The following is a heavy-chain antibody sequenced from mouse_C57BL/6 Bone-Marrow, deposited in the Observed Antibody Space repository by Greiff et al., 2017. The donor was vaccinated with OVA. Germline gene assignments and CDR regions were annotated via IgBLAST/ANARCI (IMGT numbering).Heavy chain of an antibody. V-gene: IGHV5-6*01. CDR3: ALLCFDV. CDR1: GFTFSSYG. Sequence: EVKLVESGGDLVKPGGSLKLSCAASGFTFSSYGMSWVRQTPDKRLEWVATISSGGSYTYYPDSVKGRFTISRDYATHTLYLPLRSLKSEATAMSSCALLCFDVWGTGTTVTVSS. D-gene: IGHD2-1*01. J-gene: IGHJ1*03. CDR2: ISSGGSYT.